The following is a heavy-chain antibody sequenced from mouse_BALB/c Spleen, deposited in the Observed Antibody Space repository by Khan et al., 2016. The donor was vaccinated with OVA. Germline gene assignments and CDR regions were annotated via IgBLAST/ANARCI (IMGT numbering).Heavy chain of an antibody. CDR3: ARGNYYGSTSWFGY. CDR1: GYTFSSYW. D-gene: IGHD1-1*01. CDR2: FFPGSGTT. J-gene: IGHJ3*01. V-gene: IGHV1-9*01. Sequence: QVQLKQSGAELMKPGASVKISCKATGYTFSSYWIEWVKQRPGHGLEWIGEFFPGSGTTNYNEKFKGKATFTADTSSNTAYMQLSSLTSEDYAVYYGARGNYYGSTSWFGYWGQGTLVTVSA.